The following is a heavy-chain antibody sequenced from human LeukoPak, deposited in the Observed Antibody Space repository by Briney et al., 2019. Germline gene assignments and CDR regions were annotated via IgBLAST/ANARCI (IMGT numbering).Heavy chain of an antibody. Sequence: GRSLRLSCAASGFTFEDYAMHWVRQAPGKGLEWVSGISWNSGTIGYADSVKGRFTISRDNAKNSLYLQMNSLRAEDTALYYCARDTHYYGSGSPAFDIWGQGTMVTVSS. CDR1: GFTFEDYA. V-gene: IGHV3-9*01. CDR3: ARDTHYYGSGSPAFDI. D-gene: IGHD3-10*01. CDR2: ISWNSGTI. J-gene: IGHJ3*02.